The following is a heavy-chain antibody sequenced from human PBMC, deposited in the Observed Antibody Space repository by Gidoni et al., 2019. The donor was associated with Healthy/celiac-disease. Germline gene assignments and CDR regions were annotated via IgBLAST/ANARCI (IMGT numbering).Heavy chain of an antibody. D-gene: IGHD3-3*01. Sequence: QVQLQQWGAGLLKPSETLSLTCAVYGGSFSGYYWSWIRPPPGKGLEWMGKNNQSGRTNYNPSLKSRVTISVDTSKNQFSLKLSSVTAADTAVYYCARGPKPITIFGVVMGTWFDPWGQGTLVTVSS. CDR3: ARGPKPITIFGVVMGTWFDP. CDR1: GGSFSGYY. V-gene: IGHV4-34*01. CDR2: NNQSGRT. J-gene: IGHJ5*02.